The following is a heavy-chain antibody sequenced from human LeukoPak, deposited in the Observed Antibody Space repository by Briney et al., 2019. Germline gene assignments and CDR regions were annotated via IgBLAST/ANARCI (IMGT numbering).Heavy chain of an antibody. Sequence: GESLKISRKASGYRFTKFWIAWVRQMPGKGAEWMGIIYAGESDTRYSPSLQGQVTMSVDKSSSTAYLQWTSLKASDTAMYHCARSGFARGMDVWGKGTTVTVAS. D-gene: IGHD3-10*01. V-gene: IGHV5-51*01. J-gene: IGHJ6*04. CDR2: IYAGESDT. CDR3: ARSGFARGMDV. CDR1: GYRFTKFW.